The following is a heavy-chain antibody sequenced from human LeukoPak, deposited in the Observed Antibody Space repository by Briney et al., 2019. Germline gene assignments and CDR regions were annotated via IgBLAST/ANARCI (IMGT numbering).Heavy chain of an antibody. D-gene: IGHD3-10*02. CDR3: TMQDVRGGY. CDR2: ITDSGGST. J-gene: IGHJ4*02. Sequence: GGSLRLPCAASGFTFSTYAMSWARQAPGKGLEGVSTITDSGGSTYYTDSVRGRFTLSRDNSKKTLSLQLNSVRAEDTALYYCTMQDVRGGYWGQGTLVTVSS. V-gene: IGHV3-23*01. CDR1: GFTFSTYA.